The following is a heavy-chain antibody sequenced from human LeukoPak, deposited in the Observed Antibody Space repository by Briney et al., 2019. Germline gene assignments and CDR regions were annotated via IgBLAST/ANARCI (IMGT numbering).Heavy chain of an antibody. D-gene: IGHD6-19*01. J-gene: IGHJ4*02. Sequence: ASVKVSCEASGYTFTSYAMHWVRQAPGQRLEWMGWINAGNGNTKYSQKFQGRVTITRDTSASTAYMELSSLRSEDTAVYYCASPSISRSGWLPFDYWGQGTLVTVSS. V-gene: IGHV1-3*01. CDR1: GYTFTSYA. CDR2: INAGNGNT. CDR3: ASPSISRSGWLPFDY.